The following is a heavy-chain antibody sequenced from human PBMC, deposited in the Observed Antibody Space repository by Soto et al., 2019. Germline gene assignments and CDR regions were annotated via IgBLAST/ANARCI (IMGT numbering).Heavy chain of an antibody. CDR3: ARDRYYYDSSGYLFDY. Sequence: SETLSLTCTVSGGSISSYYWSWIRQPPGKGLEWIGYIYYSGSTNYNPSLKSRVTISVDTSKNQFSLKLSSVTAADTAVYYCARDRYYYDSSGYLFDYWGQGTLVTVSS. D-gene: IGHD3-22*01. J-gene: IGHJ4*02. V-gene: IGHV4-59*12. CDR1: GGSISSYY. CDR2: IYYSGST.